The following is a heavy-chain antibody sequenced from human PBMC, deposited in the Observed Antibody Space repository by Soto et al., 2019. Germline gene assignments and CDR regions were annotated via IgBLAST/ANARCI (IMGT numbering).Heavy chain of an antibody. CDR1: GFTFSSYA. D-gene: IGHD3-16*01. J-gene: IGHJ4*01. CDR2: ISGSGDST. CDR3: ARRRRGSYYDY. Sequence: EVPLLESGGGLVQPGGSLRLSCAASGFTFSSYAMRWVRQAPVKGLEWGSAISGSGDSTYYADSVKGRFTISRDNSKNTLYLQMNSLRAKDTAVYYCARRRRGSYYDYWGQGTRVTVSS. V-gene: IGHV3-23*01.